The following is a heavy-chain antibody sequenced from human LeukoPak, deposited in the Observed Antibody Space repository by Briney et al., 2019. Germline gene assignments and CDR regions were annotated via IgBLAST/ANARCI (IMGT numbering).Heavy chain of an antibody. Sequence: PSETLSLTCTVSGGSISPYYWSWIRQPPGKGLEWIGYIHYSGSTNYNPSLKSRVSISVDTSKNQLSLKLRSVTAADTAVYYCARGGYSSVLYGNFQHWGQGTLVTVSS. D-gene: IGHD6-19*01. J-gene: IGHJ1*01. CDR1: GGSISPYY. CDR3: ARGGYSSVLYGNFQH. CDR2: IHYSGST. V-gene: IGHV4-59*01.